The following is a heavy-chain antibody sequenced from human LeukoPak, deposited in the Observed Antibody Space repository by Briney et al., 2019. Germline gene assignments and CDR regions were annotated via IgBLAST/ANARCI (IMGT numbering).Heavy chain of an antibody. Sequence: PSETLSLTCTVSGGSIGDYYWSWIRQPPGKGLEWIGYIYYSGSTYYNPSLKSRVTISVDTSKNQFSLKLSSVTAADTAVYYCARERGDYYDSSGYYPDYWGQGTLVTVSS. D-gene: IGHD3-22*01. CDR2: IYYSGST. CDR1: GGSIGDYY. J-gene: IGHJ4*02. CDR3: ARERGDYYDSSGYYPDY. V-gene: IGHV4-30-4*08.